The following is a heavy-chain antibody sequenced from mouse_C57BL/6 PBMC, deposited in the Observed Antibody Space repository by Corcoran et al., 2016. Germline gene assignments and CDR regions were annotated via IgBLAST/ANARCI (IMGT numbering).Heavy chain of an antibody. V-gene: IGHV3-6*01. CDR3: ARDYYDYDDYAMDY. CDR1: GYSITSGYY. CDR2: ISYDGSN. J-gene: IGHJ4*01. Sequence: DVQLQESGPGLVKPSQSLSLTCSVTGYSITSGYYWNWIRQFPGNKLEGMGYISYDGSNNYNPSLKNRISITRDTSKNQFFLKLNSVTTEDTATYYCARDYYDYDDYAMDYWGQGTSVTVSS. D-gene: IGHD2-4*01.